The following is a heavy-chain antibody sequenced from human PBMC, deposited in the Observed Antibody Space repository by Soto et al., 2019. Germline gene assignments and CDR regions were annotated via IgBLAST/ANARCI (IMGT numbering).Heavy chain of an antibody. D-gene: IGHD3-16*01. CDR3: AHCRGGVASF. Sequence: QITLNESGPALVKPTQTLTLTCTFSGFSLNTRDVGVGWIRQPPGKALEWLGVVYWDDDKTYSPSLKSRLTITDDPPKDQVVLRMTKMEPVDTTTYYCAHCRGGVASFWGQGTLVTVSS. CDR1: GFSLNTRDVG. CDR2: VYWDDDK. J-gene: IGHJ4*02. V-gene: IGHV2-5*02.